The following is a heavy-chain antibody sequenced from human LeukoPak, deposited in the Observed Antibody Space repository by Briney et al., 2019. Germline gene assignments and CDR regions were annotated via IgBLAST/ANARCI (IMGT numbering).Heavy chain of an antibody. CDR2: ISAYNGNT. Sequence: ASVKVSCKASGYTFTSYGISWVRQAPGQGLEWMGWISAYNGNTNYAQKLQGRVTMTTDTSTSTAYMELRSLRSDDTAVYYCARISNITSGSWYNYYYYGMDVVTDVWGQGITVTVSS. V-gene: IGHV1-18*01. D-gene: IGHD6-13*01. J-gene: IGHJ6*02. CDR1: GYTFTSYG. CDR3: ARISNITSGSWYNYYYYGMDVVTDV.